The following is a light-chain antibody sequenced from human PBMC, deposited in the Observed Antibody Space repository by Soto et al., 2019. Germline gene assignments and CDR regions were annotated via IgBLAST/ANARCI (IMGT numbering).Light chain of an antibody. CDR1: SSDVGSYNL. V-gene: IGLV2-23*01. J-gene: IGLJ3*02. CDR3: CSFATSGPWV. Sequence: QSALTQPASVSGSPGQSITISCTGTSSDVGSYNLVSWYQQHPGKAPKLMISEGNKRPSGISHRFSGSKSGNTASLTISGLQAEDEADYYCCSFATSGPWVFGGGTKLTVL. CDR2: EGN.